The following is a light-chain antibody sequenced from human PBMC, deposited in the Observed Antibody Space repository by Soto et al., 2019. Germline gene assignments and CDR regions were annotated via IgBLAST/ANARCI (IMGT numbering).Light chain of an antibody. Sequence: ETVMTQSPATLSVSPGERATLSCRASQSVSSNLAWYQQKPGQAPRLLIHGASTRATGIPARFSGSGSGTEFTLTISSLQSEDFAVYYCQQYNNWPTWTFGQGTKVEIK. J-gene: IGKJ1*01. CDR3: QQYNNWPTWT. V-gene: IGKV3-15*01. CDR2: GAS. CDR1: QSVSSN.